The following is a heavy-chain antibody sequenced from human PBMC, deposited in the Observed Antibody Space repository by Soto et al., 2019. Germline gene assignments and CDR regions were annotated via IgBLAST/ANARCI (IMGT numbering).Heavy chain of an antibody. V-gene: IGHV1-18*01. CDR3: AGHLDGQSPYYFDY. J-gene: IGHJ4*02. CDR2: ISTYNGNT. Sequence: ASVKVSCKASGYTFTSYGISWVRQAPGQGLEWMGWISTYNGNTYYEQKLQGRVTMTTDTSTSTAYMELRSLKSDDTAVYYCAGHLDGQSPYYFDYWGQGTLVTVSS. CDR1: GYTFTSYG.